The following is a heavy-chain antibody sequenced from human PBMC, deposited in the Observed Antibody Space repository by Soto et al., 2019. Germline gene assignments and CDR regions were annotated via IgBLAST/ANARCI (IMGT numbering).Heavy chain of an antibody. Sequence: EVQLVESGGGLVKPGGSLRLSCAASGFTFSSYSMNWVRQAPGKGLEWVSSISSSSSYIYYADSVKGRFTISRDNAKNSLYLQMNSLRAEDTAVYYCARDTTFGFRWLDPWGQGTLVTVSS. V-gene: IGHV3-21*01. CDR3: ARDTTFGFRWLDP. D-gene: IGHD3-10*02. CDR1: GFTFSSYS. J-gene: IGHJ5*02. CDR2: ISSSSSYI.